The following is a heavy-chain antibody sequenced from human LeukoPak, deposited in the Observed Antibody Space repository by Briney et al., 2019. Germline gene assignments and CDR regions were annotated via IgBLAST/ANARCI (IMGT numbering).Heavy chain of an antibody. CDR2: IYYSGST. CDR3: ARAPLGRAGAFDI. V-gene: IGHV4-59*01. Sequence: SETLSLTCTVSGGSISSYYWSWIRQPPGKGLEWIGYIYYSGSTNYNPSLKSRVTISVDTSKNQFSLKLSSVTAADTAAYYCARAPLGRAGAFDIWGQGTMVTVSS. CDR1: GGSISSYY. J-gene: IGHJ3*02.